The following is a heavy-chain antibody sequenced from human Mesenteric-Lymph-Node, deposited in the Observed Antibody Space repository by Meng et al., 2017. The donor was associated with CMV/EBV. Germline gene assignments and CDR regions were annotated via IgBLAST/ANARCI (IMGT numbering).Heavy chain of an antibody. V-gene: IGHV4-39*01. J-gene: IGHJ4*02. CDR1: ASSASSGYY. CDR3: AGASSGWYTGAVKFDH. CDR2: IYYSGST. D-gene: IGHD6-19*01. Sequence: ASSASSGYYWGWIRQPPGKGLEWIGSIYYSGSTDYNPSLKSRVTMSVDTSKNQFSVKLSSMTAADTAVYYCAGASSGWYTGAVKFDHWGQGTLVTVSS.